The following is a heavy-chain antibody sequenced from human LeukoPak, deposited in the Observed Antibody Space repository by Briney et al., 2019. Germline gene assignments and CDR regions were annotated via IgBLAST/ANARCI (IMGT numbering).Heavy chain of an antibody. CDR2: MYFTGTT. Sequence: SETLSLTCTVSGGSITTSGDYWNWIRRPPGKGLEWIGNMYFTGTTYYNPSLKSRVTISIDTSKNQFFLKLTSVTAADTAVYYCARSLRYGRVDYWGQGSLVSVSS. V-gene: IGHV4-39*01. J-gene: IGHJ4*02. CDR1: GGSITTSGDY. D-gene: IGHD3-9*01. CDR3: ARSLRYGRVDY.